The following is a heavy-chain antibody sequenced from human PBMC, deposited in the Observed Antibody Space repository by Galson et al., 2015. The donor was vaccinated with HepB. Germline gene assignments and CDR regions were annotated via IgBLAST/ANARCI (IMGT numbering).Heavy chain of an antibody. Sequence: SVKVSCKASGYTFTSYAMHWVRQAPGQRLEWMGWINAGNGNTKYSQKFQGRVTITRDTSASTAYMELSSLRSEDTAVYYCARSMVRGVIINYWGQGTLVTVSS. V-gene: IGHV1-3*01. J-gene: IGHJ4*02. CDR3: ARSMVRGVIINY. CDR2: INAGNGNT. CDR1: GYTFTSYA. D-gene: IGHD3-10*01.